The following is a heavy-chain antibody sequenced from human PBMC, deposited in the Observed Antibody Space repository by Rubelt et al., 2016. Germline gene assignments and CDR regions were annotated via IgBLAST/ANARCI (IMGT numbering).Heavy chain of an antibody. CDR1: GGSFSGYY. Sequence: QVQLQQWGAGLLKPSETLSLTCAVYGGSFSGYYWSWIRQPPGKGLEWIGDINHSGSTNYNPSLKSRVTISVNKSKNQFALRRSFVPAADTAVYYCAGGEGAVAGRGYYFDYWGQGTLVTVSS. V-gene: IGHV4-34*01. CDR3: AGGEGAVAGRGYYFDY. CDR2: INHSGST. J-gene: IGHJ4*02. D-gene: IGHD6-19*01.